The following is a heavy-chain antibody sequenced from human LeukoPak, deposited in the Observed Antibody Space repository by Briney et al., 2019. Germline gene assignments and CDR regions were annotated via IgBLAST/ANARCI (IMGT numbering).Heavy chain of an antibody. CDR1: GFTFSSYA. D-gene: IGHD1-26*01. CDR2: ISGSGGST. V-gene: IGHV3-23*01. CDR3: AKTHSGSYFSFYFDY. Sequence: GGSLRLSCAASGFTFSSYAMSWVRQAPGKGLEWVSAISGSGGSTYYADSVKGRFTISRDNSKNTLYLQMNSLRAEDTAVYCCAKTHSGSYFSFYFDYWGQGTLVTVSS. J-gene: IGHJ4*02.